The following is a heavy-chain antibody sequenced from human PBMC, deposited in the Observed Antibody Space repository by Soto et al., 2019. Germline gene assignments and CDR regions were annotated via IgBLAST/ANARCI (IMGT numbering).Heavy chain of an antibody. CDR1: GFTFDDYA. CDR2: ISWNSGSI. J-gene: IGHJ4*02. V-gene: IGHV3-9*01. Sequence: DVQLVESGGGLVQPGRSLRLSCAASGFTFDDYAMHWVRQAPWKGLEWVSGISWNSGSIGYADSVKGRFTISRDNAKNSLYLQMNSLRAEDTALYYCAKDPRPGGELSAPSFDYWGQGTLVTVSS. D-gene: IGHD3-10*01. CDR3: AKDPRPGGELSAPSFDY.